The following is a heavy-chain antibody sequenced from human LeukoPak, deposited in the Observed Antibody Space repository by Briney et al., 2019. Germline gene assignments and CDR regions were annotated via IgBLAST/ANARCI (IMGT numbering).Heavy chain of an antibody. V-gene: IGHV3-33*01. CDR3: ARDDALGDNALDI. Sequence: GGSLRLSCAASGFTFSSYGMHWVRQAPGKGLEWVAVLLNDGSQEKYADSVKGRFTISRDNSKNTLFLQMNSLRAEDTAVYYCARDDALGDNALDIWGQGTMVTVSS. J-gene: IGHJ3*02. CDR1: GFTFSSYG. CDR2: LLNDGSQE. D-gene: IGHD3-16*01.